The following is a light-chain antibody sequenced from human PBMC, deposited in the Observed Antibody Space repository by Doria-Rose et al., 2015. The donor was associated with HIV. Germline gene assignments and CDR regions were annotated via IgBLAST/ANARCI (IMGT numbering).Light chain of an antibody. CDR1: QSFSSTY. J-gene: IGKJ1*01. CDR2: DGS. CDR3: HQYGTSWT. Sequence: DIVLTQSPGTLSLSPGERATLSCRASQSFSSTYLAWYQQNPGQAPSLLIYDGSTRDTGIPDRFSASESGTDFTLTVNRLEPEDFALYYCHQYGTSWTFGQGTKVEI. V-gene: IGKV3-20*01.